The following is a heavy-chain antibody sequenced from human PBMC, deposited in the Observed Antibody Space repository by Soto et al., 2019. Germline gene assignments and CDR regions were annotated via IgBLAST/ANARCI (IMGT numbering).Heavy chain of an antibody. Sequence: QITLKESGPTLVKPTQTLTLTCTFSGFSLNTRGVGVGWIRQPPGKALEWLALISWDGEKRYRTSLKTRLTVTKDTSKNQVVHTMTNMDPVDTATYYCAQRRGDLLTGHYYFDFWGQGTLVTVSS. CDR3: AQRRGDLLTGHYYFDF. CDR1: GFSLNTRGVG. D-gene: IGHD3-9*01. CDR2: ISWDGEK. J-gene: IGHJ4*02. V-gene: IGHV2-5*02.